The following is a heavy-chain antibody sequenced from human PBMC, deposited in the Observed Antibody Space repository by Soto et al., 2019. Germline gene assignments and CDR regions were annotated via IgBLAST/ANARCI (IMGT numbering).Heavy chain of an antibody. V-gene: IGHV1-69*04. CDR3: ARDSPIGSTFSGYEAIDY. Sequence: SVKVSCKASGCTISNDIFTWVRQAPGQGLEWMGRIIPLLDITNYAQKFQGRVTITADKSTSTAYMELNSLRSEDTAVYYCARDSPIGSTFSGYEAIDYWGQGTLVTVSS. CDR2: IIPLLDIT. CDR1: GCTISNDI. D-gene: IGHD5-12*01. J-gene: IGHJ4*02.